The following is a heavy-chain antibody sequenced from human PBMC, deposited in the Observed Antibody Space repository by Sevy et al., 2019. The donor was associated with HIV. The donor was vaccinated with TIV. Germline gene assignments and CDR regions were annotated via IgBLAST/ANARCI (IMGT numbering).Heavy chain of an antibody. V-gene: IGHV1-2*02. CDR2: INPNGGGT. D-gene: IGHD3-10*01. CDR1: GYYFTGYY. J-gene: IGHJ4*02. CDR3: ARRVYGSGTYLNDY. Sequence: ASVKVSCKASGYYFTGYYVHWVRQAPGQGLEWMEWINPNGGGTNIGQKFHGRVTMSRDTSITTAYMELIRLRSNDTGAYYCARRVYGSGTYLNDYWGQGTLVTVSS.